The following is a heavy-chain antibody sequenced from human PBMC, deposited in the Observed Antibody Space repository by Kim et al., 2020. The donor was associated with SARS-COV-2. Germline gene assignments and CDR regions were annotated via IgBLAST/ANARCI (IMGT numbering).Heavy chain of an antibody. D-gene: IGHD3-22*01. CDR1: GGSISSSSYY. CDR3: ARRAPWVYYDSSGYYYAPVPLY. J-gene: IGHJ4*02. CDR2: IYYSGST. Sequence: SETLSLTCTVSGGSISSSSYYWGWIRQPPGKGLEWIGSIYYSGSTYYNPSLKSRVTISVDTSKNQFSLKLSSVTAADTAVYYCARRAPWVYYDSSGYYYAPVPLYWSQGTLVTVSS. V-gene: IGHV4-39*01.